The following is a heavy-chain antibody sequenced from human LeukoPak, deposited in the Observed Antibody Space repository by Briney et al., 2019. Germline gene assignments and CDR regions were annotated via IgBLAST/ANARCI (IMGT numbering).Heavy chain of an antibody. D-gene: IGHD3-22*01. CDR1: GFTFTNYG. CDR3: VRLSPYDSSGYYYDY. V-gene: IGHV3-13*01. Sequence: GGSLRLSCAASGFTFTNYGMHWVRQAIGKGLEWVSGIGTAGDTYYPGSVKGRFTISRENAKNSMYLQMNSLRAGDTAVYYCVRLSPYDSSGYYYDYWGQGTLVTVSS. CDR2: IGTAGDT. J-gene: IGHJ4*02.